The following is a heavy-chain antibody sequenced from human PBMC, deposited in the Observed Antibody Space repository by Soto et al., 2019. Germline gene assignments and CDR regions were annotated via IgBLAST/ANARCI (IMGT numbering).Heavy chain of an antibody. J-gene: IGHJ5*02. D-gene: IGHD2-15*01. CDR2: IFYSGST. V-gene: IGHV4-39*02. Sequence: QLQLQESGPGLVKASETLSLTCNVSGGSISSSRSYWAWIRQPPGKGLEWIANIFYSGSTYYNPSPRNRVTVSVDTTRNQCSLKLSSVNAADTAVYYCAREQIKADIDLWFDPWRQGTLVTVSS. CDR3: AREQIKADIDLWFDP. CDR1: GGSISSSRSY.